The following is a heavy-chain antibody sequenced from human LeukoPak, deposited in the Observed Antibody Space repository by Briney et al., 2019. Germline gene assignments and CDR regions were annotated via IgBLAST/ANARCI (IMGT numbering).Heavy chain of an antibody. CDR1: GGSISSSNW. CDR2: IYHSGST. V-gene: IGHV4-4*02. J-gene: IGHJ3*02. D-gene: IGHD2-21*02. CDR3: ARWVVTAIPAFDI. Sequence: SETLSLTCAVSGGSISSSNWWSWVRQPPGQGLEWIGEIYHSGSTNYNPSLKSRVTISVDKSKNQFSLKLSSVTAADTAVYYCARWVVTAIPAFDIWGQGTMVTVSS.